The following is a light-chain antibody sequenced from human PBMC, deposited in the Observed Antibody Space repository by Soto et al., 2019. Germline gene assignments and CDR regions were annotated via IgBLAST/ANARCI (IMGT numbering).Light chain of an antibody. CDR3: QQYGDSSRT. Sequence: ETMMTQSPDTLSLSPGERATLSCRASKSFSRSYLAWYQQKPGQAPRLLIYGASSRATGIPDRFSGSGSGTDFTLTISRLEPEDFAVYYCQQYGDSSRTFGQGTKVDIK. J-gene: IGKJ1*01. V-gene: IGKV3-20*01. CDR1: KSFSRSY. CDR2: GAS.